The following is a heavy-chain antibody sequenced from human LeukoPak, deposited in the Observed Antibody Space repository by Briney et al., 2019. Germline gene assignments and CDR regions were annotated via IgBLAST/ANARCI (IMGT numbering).Heavy chain of an antibody. J-gene: IGHJ4*02. V-gene: IGHV3-23*01. Sequence: GGSLRLSCATSGFTFSSHAMNWVRQAPGKGLEWVSTISGSGDSTYYADSVKGRFTISRDNSKNTLYLQMNSLSAEDTAVYYCAKLTGPTPRGDYWGQGTLVTVSS. CDR3: AKLTGPTPRGDY. CDR2: ISGSGDST. D-gene: IGHD1-26*01. CDR1: GFTFSSHA.